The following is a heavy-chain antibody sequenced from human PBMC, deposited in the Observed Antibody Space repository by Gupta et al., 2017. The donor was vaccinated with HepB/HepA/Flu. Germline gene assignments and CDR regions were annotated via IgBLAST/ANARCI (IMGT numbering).Heavy chain of an antibody. CDR3: AREGTGLSD. V-gene: IGHV6-1*01. CDR1: GDSVSSNSAA. J-gene: IGHJ4*02. CDR2: TYYRSKWYN. D-gene: IGHD3-10*01. Sequence: QAQLQQSGPGLVKPSQTPSLTCVISGDSVSSNSAAWHWIRQSPSRGLEWLGRTYYRSKWYNDNAVSVKSRITISADTSKNQFSLQVNSVTPEDAAVYFCAREGTGLSDWGQGTLVTVSS.